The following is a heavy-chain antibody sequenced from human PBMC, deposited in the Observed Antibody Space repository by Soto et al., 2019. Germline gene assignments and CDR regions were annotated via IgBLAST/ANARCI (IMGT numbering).Heavy chain of an antibody. V-gene: IGHV3-30-3*01. CDR1: GFTFSSYA. Sequence: SLRLSCAASGFTFSSYAMHWVRQAPGKGLEWVAVISYDGSNKYYADSVKGRFTISRDNSKNTLYLQMNSLRAEDTAVYYCARDNYSESRPRPSNYYYYYGMDVWGQGTTVTVSS. J-gene: IGHJ6*02. D-gene: IGHD2-21*01. CDR3: ARDNYSESRPRPSNYYYYYGMDV. CDR2: ISYDGSNK.